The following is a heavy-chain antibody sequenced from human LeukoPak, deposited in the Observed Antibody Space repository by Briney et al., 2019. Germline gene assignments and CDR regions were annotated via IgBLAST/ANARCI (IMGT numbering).Heavy chain of an antibody. V-gene: IGHV1-8*01. CDR3: TRSRGRLGWLDP. Sequence: ASVKVSCKASGYTFTTYDINWVRQAPGQGLEWMGWMNPNSANTGYAQKFQGRVTMTRNTSISIAYMELSSLTSEDTAVYDCTRSRGRLGWLDPWGQGTLVTVSS. CDR1: GYTFTTYD. CDR2: MNPNSANT. J-gene: IGHJ5*02. D-gene: IGHD3-10*01.